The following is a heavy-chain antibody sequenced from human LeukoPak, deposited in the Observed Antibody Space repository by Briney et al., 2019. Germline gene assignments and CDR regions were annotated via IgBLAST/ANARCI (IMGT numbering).Heavy chain of an antibody. CDR1: GFTFSCYV. J-gene: IGHJ6*02. CDR2: ISGSGGST. D-gene: IGHD3-3*01. V-gene: IGHV3-23*01. CDR3: AKALNDFWSGYYTHYYYYGMDV. Sequence: GGSLRLSCAASGFTFSCYVMSWVRQAPGKGLEWVSRISGSGGSTYCRDSVKGRFTISRDNSKNTLYLQMNSLRAEDTAVYYCAKALNDFWSGYYTHYYYYGMDVWGQGTTVTVSS.